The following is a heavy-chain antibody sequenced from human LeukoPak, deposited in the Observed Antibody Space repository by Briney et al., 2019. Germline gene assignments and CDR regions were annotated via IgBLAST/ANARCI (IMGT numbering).Heavy chain of an antibody. D-gene: IGHD1-26*01. V-gene: IGHV4-59*08. CDR1: GGSISSYY. CDR2: IYYGGST. CDR3: ARHTWEATAYYYYGMDV. Sequence: SETLSLTCTVSGGSISSYYWSWIRQPPGKGLEWIGYIYYGGSTNYNPSLKSRVTISVDTSKNQFSLKLSSVTAADTAVYYCARHTWEATAYYYYGMDVWGQGTTVTVSS. J-gene: IGHJ6*02.